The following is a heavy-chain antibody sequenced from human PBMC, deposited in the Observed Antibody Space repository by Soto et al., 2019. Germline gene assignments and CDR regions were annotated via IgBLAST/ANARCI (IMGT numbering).Heavy chain of an antibody. V-gene: IGHV1-24*01. CDR3: ATLIVGATVDAFDI. CDR1: GGTFSSYA. CDR2: FDPEDGET. J-gene: IGHJ3*02. Sequence: ASVKVSCKASGGTFSSYAISWVRQAPGKGLEWMGGFDPEDGETIYAQKFQGRVTMTEDTSTDTAYMELSSLRSEDTAVYYCATLIVGATVDAFDIWGQGTMVTVSS. D-gene: IGHD1-26*01.